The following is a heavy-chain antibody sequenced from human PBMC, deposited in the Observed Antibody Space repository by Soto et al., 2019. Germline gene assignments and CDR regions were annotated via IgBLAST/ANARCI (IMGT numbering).Heavy chain of an antibody. CDR1: GFIFSSNE. V-gene: IGHV3-48*03. J-gene: IGHJ4*02. CDR3: VRGSSGWPSFDC. Sequence: GGSLRLSCAGSGFIFSSNEMNWVRQAPGKGLEWVSYVSTSGSTTYYADSVKGRFTISRDNAKSSLYLHMNTLRVEDTAVYYCVRGSSGWPSFDCWGQGTLVTVSS. D-gene: IGHD6-19*01. CDR2: VSTSGSTT.